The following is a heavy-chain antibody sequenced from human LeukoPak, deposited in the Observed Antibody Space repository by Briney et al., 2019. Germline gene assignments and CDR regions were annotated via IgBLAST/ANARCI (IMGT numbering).Heavy chain of an antibody. J-gene: IGHJ4*02. D-gene: IGHD1-26*01. CDR2: ISGSSSTI. V-gene: IGHV3-48*04. CDR1: GFTFSSYS. Sequence: GGSLRLSCAASGFTFSSYSMNWIRQAPGKGLEWVSYISGSSSTIYYADSLKGRFSISRDNAKNSLYLQMNSLRAEDTAVYYCARWSLGGRDFDYWGQGTLVTVSS. CDR3: ARWSLGGRDFDY.